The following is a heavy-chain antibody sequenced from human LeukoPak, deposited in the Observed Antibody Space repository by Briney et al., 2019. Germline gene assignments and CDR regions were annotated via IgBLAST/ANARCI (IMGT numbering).Heavy chain of an antibody. V-gene: IGHV3-9*01. J-gene: IGHJ4*02. CDR3: TKGLNPGGHNYDSEPFFDY. CDR1: GFTFDDYA. D-gene: IGHD3-10*01. Sequence: GRSLRLSCAASGFTFDDYATHWVRHAPGEGLEWVSGTSGHSLSIGYVDSVKGRFTISRDNAKNSLFLEMHSLRTEDTALYYCTKGLNPGGHNYDSEPFFDYWGQGVLVTVSS. CDR2: TSGHSLSI.